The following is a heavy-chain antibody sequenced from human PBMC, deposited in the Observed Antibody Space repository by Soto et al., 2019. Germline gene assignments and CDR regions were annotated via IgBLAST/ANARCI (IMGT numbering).Heavy chain of an antibody. Sequence: PSETLSRTSTTSGSTIIDYYWIWIRQPTGNGLEWLVYIYYSGTTTNYNPSLKRRVTLSVDTSKDQFSLKLSSVTAADTAVYYCARLGGSYAVPHFDYWGQGTLVTGLL. D-gene: IGHD1-26*01. CDR3: ARLGGSYAVPHFDY. V-gene: IGHV4-59*08. J-gene: IGHJ4*02. CDR2: IYYSGTT. CDR1: GSTIIDYY.